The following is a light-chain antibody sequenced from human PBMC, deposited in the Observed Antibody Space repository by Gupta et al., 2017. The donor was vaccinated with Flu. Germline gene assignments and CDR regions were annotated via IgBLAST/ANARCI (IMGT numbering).Light chain of an antibody. CDR1: SRDVGGYNY. V-gene: IGLV2-14*01. J-gene: IGLJ1*01. CDR3: SSYTSSSTPYV. CDR2: EVS. Sequence: QSALTQPASVSGSPGQSSTIACTGTSRDVGGYNYVYWYQQHPGKAPKLMIYEVSNRPSGVSNRFSGSKSGNTASLTISGLQAEDEADYYCSSYTSSSTPYVFGTGTKVTVL.